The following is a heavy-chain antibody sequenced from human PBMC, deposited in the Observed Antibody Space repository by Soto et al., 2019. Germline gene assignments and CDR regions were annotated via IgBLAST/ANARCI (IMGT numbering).Heavy chain of an antibody. J-gene: IGHJ4*02. CDR2: INEDGTKR. V-gene: IGHV3-7*01. CDR3: TRWDGRCSGGSGFFVS. Sequence: PGGSLRLSCIASGFSLTRYWMSWVRQTPGKGLEWVAKINEDGTKRDYMESVEGRFTISRDNAKNSLSLQMNSLRADDTAVYYCTRWDGRCSGGSGFFVSWGQGT. CDR1: GFSLTRYW. D-gene: IGHD6-25*01.